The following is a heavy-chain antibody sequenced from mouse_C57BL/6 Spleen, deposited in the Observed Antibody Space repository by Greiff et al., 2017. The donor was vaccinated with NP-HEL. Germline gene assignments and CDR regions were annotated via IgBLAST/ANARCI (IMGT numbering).Heavy chain of an antibody. V-gene: IGHV1-26*01. D-gene: IGHD1-1*01. CDR1: GYTFTDYY. Sequence: EVQLQQSGPELVKPGASVKISCKASGYTFTDYYMNWVKQSHGKSLEWIGDLNPNNGGTSYNQKFKGKATLTVDKSSSTAYMERRNLTSEHSAVYYCAITTVVATHGYFDVWGTGTTVTVSS. CDR3: AITTVVATHGYFDV. J-gene: IGHJ1*03. CDR2: LNPNNGGT.